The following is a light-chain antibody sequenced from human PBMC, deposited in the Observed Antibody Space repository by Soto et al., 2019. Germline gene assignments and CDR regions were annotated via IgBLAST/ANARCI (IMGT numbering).Light chain of an antibody. CDR1: SSDVGGYNY. Sequence: QSALTQPASVSGSPGQSITISCTGTSSDVGGYNYVSWYQQHPGKAPKLMIYDVSNRPSGVSNRFSGSKSGNTASLPISGLQAEDEVDYYCSSYTSSSTLVVFGGGTKLTVL. V-gene: IGLV2-14*01. CDR3: SSYTSSSTLVV. CDR2: DVS. J-gene: IGLJ2*01.